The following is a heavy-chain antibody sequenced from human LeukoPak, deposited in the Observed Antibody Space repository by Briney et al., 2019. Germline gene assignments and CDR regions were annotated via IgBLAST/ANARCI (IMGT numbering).Heavy chain of an antibody. CDR1: GFTFSSYA. V-gene: IGHV3-23*01. CDR3: AKDRMMVRGRIPDY. CDR2: ISGSGGST. D-gene: IGHD3-10*01. J-gene: IGHJ4*02. Sequence: GGSLRLSCAASGFTFSSYAMSWVRQAPGKGLEWVSAISGSGGSTYYADSVKGRFTVSRDNSKNTLYLQVNSLRVEDTAVYYCAKDRMMVRGRIPDYWGQGTLVTVSS.